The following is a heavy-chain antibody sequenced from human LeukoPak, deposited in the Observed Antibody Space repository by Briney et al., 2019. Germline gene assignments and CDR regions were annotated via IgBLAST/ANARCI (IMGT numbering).Heavy chain of an antibody. CDR2: ISGSGGRT. J-gene: IGHJ4*02. CDR3: AKEYYYGSGTYYNVDY. D-gene: IGHD3-10*01. Sequence: GGSLRLSCAASGFTFSSYAMSWVRQAPGKGLEWVSAISGSGGRTYYADSVKGRFTLSRDNSKNTLYLQMNSLRAEDTAVYYCAKEYYYGSGTYYNVDYWGQGTLVTVSP. V-gene: IGHV3-23*01. CDR1: GFTFSSYA.